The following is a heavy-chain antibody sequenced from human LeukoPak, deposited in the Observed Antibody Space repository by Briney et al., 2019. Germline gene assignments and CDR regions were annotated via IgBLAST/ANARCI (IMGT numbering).Heavy chain of an antibody. J-gene: IGHJ4*02. V-gene: IGHV3-64*01. Sequence: GGSLRLSCAASRFSFSDYPMHWVRQAPGKGLEYVALITKNGGNTFYANSVKGRFTISRDDSKNTLFLQMGSLRLEDMAVYYCRAVGDTDDYWGQGPLVTVSS. CDR3: RAVGDTDDY. CDR1: RFSFSDYP. CDR2: ITKNGGNT. D-gene: IGHD1-26*01.